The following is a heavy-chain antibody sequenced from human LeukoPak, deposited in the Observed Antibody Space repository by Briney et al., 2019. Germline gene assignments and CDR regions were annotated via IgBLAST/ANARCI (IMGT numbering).Heavy chain of an antibody. V-gene: IGHV3-53*01. CDR1: GFTVSSNY. Sequence: PGGSLRLSCAASGFTVSSNYMSWVRQAPGKGLEWVSVIYSGGSTYYADSVKGRFTISRDNSKNTLYLQMNSLRAEDTAVYYCAPRIQLWLPPIDYWGQGTLVTVSS. D-gene: IGHD5-18*01. CDR3: APRIQLWLPPIDY. CDR2: IYSGGST. J-gene: IGHJ4*02.